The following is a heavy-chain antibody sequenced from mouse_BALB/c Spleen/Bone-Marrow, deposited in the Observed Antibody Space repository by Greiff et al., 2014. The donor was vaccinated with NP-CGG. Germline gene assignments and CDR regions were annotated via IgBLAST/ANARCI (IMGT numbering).Heavy chain of an antibody. V-gene: IGHV3-6*02. CDR3: ARDRGHYFDY. CDR1: GYSITSGYY. Sequence: VQLQQPGPGLVKPSQSLSLTCSVTGYSITSGYYWNWIRQFPGNKLEWMGYKSYDGSNNYNPSLKNRMSITRDTSKNQFFLKLNSVTTEDTGTYYCARDRGHYFDYWGQGTTLTVSS. D-gene: IGHD3-1*01. CDR2: KSYDGSN. J-gene: IGHJ2*01.